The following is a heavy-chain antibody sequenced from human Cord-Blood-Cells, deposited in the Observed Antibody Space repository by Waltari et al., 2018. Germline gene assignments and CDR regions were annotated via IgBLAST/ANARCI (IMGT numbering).Heavy chain of an antibody. D-gene: IGHD6-6*01. Sequence: QVQLQESGPGLVKPSETLSLTCTVSGYSISSGYYWGWIRQPPGKGLEWIGRIYHSGSTYDYPSLKGRGTISVDTSKNQFSLKLGSVTAADTAVYYCARGGPYSSSSFDYWGQGTLVTVSS. V-gene: IGHV4-38-2*02. CDR1: GYSISSGYY. J-gene: IGHJ4*02. CDR2: IYHSGST. CDR3: ARGGPYSSSSFDY.